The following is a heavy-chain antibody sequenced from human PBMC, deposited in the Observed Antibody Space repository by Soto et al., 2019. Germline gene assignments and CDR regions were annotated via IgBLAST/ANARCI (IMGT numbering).Heavy chain of an antibody. CDR2: IYYSGST. D-gene: IGHD3-3*01. V-gene: IGHV4-30-4*01. J-gene: IGHJ4*02. CDR3: ARVYDFWSGYVFFDY. CDR1: GCSISSGDYY. Sequence: SETLSLTCTVSGCSISSGDYYWSWIRQPPGKGLEWIGYIYYSGSTYYNPSLRSRVTISVDTSKNQFSLKLSSVTAADTAVYYCARVYDFWSGYVFFDYWGQGTLVTVSS.